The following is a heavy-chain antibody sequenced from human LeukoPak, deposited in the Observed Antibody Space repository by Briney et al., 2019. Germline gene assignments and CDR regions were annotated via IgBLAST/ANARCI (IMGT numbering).Heavy chain of an antibody. D-gene: IGHD2-2*01. Sequence: GGSLRLSCEASGFTFSSYAMSWVRQAPGKGLEWVSVISGSGGSTYYADSVKGRFTISRDNSKNTLYLQMNSLRAEDTAVYFCAKCSTSCLNWFDPWGQGTLVTVSS. CDR1: GFTFSSYA. CDR3: AKCSTSCLNWFDP. CDR2: ISGSGGST. V-gene: IGHV3-23*01. J-gene: IGHJ5*02.